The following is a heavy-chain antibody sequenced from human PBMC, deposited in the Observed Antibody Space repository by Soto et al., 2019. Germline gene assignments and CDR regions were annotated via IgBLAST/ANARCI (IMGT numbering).Heavy chain of an antibody. CDR3: AKDKTKYYDFWSGPSQYYYYMDV. J-gene: IGHJ6*03. D-gene: IGHD3-3*01. Sequence: SGGSLRLSCAASGFTFSSYAMSWVRQAPGKGLEWVSAISGSGGSTYYADSVKGRFTISRDNSKNTLYLQMNSLRAEDTAVYYCAKDKTKYYDFWSGPSQYYYYMDVWGKGTTVTVSS. V-gene: IGHV3-23*01. CDR2: ISGSGGST. CDR1: GFTFSSYA.